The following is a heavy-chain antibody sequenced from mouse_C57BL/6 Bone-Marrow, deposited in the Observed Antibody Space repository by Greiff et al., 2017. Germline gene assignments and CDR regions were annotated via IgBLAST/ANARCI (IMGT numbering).Heavy chain of an antibody. J-gene: IGHJ4*01. Sequence: DVMLVESGGGLVKPGGSLKLSCAASGFTFSSYTMSWVRQTPEKRLEWVATISSGGSYTYYPDSVKGRFTISRDNAKNTLYLQMSSLKAEDTAMYYCTRYLDYDGYAMDYWGQGTSVTVSS. CDR3: TRYLDYDGYAMDY. V-gene: IGHV5-6-4*01. CDR2: ISSGGSYT. CDR1: GFTFSSYT. D-gene: IGHD2-4*01.